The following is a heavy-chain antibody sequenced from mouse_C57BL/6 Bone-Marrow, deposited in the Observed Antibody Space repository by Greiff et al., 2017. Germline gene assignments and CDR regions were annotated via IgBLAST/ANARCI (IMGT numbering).Heavy chain of an antibody. V-gene: IGHV5-2*01. Sequence: EVKLVESGGGLVQPGESLKLSCESNEYEFPSHDMSWVRKTPEKRLELVAAINSDGGSTYYPDTMERRFIISRDNTKKTLYLQMSSLRSEDTALYYCARHHYYGSSYDRYFDVWGTGTTVTVSS. CDR2: INSDGGST. CDR1: EYEFPSHD. D-gene: IGHD1-1*01. J-gene: IGHJ1*03. CDR3: ARHHYYGSSYDRYFDV.